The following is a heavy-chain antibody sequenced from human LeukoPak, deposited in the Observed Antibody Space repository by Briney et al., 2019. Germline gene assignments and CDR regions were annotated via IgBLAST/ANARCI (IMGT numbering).Heavy chain of an antibody. CDR2: IYHSGST. D-gene: IGHD5-12*01. J-gene: IGHJ4*02. Sequence: SETLSLTCTVSGYSISSGYYWGWIRQPPGKGLEWIGSIYHSGSTNYNPSLKSRVTISVDTSKNQFSLKLSSVTAADTAVYHCVRGKDMEWLRTPFDYWGQGTLVTVSS. CDR1: GYSISSGYY. CDR3: VRGKDMEWLRTPFDY. V-gene: IGHV4-38-2*02.